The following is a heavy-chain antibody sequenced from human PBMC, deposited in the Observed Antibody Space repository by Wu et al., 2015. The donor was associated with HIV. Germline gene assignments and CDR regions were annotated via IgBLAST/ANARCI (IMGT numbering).Heavy chain of an antibody. V-gene: IGHV1-24*01. J-gene: IGHJ4*02. Sequence: QVQVVQSGAEVKKPGASVKVSCKVSGYTLTELSMHWVRQAPGKGLEWMGGFDPEDGETIYAQKFQGRVTMTEDTSTDTAYMELSSLRSEDTAVYYCAAIPLKRSVVTAIEYYFDYWGQGTLVTVSS. CDR1: GYTLTELS. CDR2: FDPEDGET. D-gene: IGHD2-21*02. CDR3: AAIPLKRSVVTAIEYYFDY.